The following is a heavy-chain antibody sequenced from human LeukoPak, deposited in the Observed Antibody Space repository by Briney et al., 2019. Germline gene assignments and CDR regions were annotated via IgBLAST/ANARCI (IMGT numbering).Heavy chain of an antibody. CDR1: GFTFSSYA. CDR3: ARERDYYGSGIYGMDV. Sequence: GGSLRLSCAASGFTFSSYAMSWVRQAPGKGLEWVSAISGSGGSTYYADSVKGRFTISRDNAKNSLYLQMNSLRAEDTAVYYCARERDYYGSGIYGMDVWGQGTTVTVSS. V-gene: IGHV3-23*01. CDR2: ISGSGGST. D-gene: IGHD3-10*01. J-gene: IGHJ6*02.